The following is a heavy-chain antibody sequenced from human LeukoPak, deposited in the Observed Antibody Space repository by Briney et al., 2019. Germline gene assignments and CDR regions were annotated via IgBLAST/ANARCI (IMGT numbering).Heavy chain of an antibody. J-gene: IGHJ4*02. Sequence: GGSLRLSCAASGFTFSSYGMHWVRQAPGKGLEWVAVIWYDGSNKYYADSVKGRFTISRDNSKNTLYLQMNSLRAEDTAVYYCATTRYCNGGSCFALDYWGQGTLVTVSS. CDR1: GFTFSSYG. D-gene: IGHD2-15*01. V-gene: IGHV3-33*01. CDR2: IWYDGSNK. CDR3: ATTRYCNGGSCFALDY.